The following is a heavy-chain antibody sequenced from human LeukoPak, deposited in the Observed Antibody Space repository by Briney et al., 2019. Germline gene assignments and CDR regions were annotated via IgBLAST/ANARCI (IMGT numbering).Heavy chain of an antibody. V-gene: IGHV3-23*01. CDR2: ISGRGRST. Sequence: GGSLRLSCAASGFTFDTYAMSWVRQAPGKGLEWVSAISGRGRSTYYADSVKGRFTISRDNAKNSLSLEMNSLRAEDTAVYYCVRGFHYGLDVWGQGTTVTVSS. CDR3: VRGFHYGLDV. D-gene: IGHD3-10*01. J-gene: IGHJ6*02. CDR1: GFTFDTYA.